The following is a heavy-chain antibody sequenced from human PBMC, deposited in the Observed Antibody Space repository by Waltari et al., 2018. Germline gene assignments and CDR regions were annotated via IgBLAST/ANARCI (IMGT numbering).Heavy chain of an antibody. CDR2: IYHSGST. Sequence: QVQLQESGPGLVKPSETLSLTCAVSGYSISSGYYWGWIRQPPGKGLEWIGSIYHSGSTYYNPSRKSRVTISVDTSKNQFSLKLSSVTAADTAVYYCAIFSYSSGRAFDIWGQGTMVTVSS. V-gene: IGHV4-38-2*01. J-gene: IGHJ3*02. CDR1: GYSISSGYY. D-gene: IGHD6-19*01. CDR3: AIFSYSSGRAFDI.